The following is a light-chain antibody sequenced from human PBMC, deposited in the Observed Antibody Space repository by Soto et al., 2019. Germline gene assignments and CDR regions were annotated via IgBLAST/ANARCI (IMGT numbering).Light chain of an antibody. Sequence: QSVLTQPASVSGSHGQSIAISCTETSSDVGGYDYVSWYQQHPGKAPKLMIYDVSNRPSGVSNRFSGSKSDNTASLTISGLQAEDEADYYCSSYTSSSTYVFGTGTKVTVL. CDR2: DVS. CDR3: SSYTSSSTYV. V-gene: IGLV2-14*01. J-gene: IGLJ1*01. CDR1: SSDVGGYDY.